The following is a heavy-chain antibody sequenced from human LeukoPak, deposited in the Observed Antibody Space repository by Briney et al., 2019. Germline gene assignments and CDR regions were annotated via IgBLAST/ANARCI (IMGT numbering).Heavy chain of an antibody. CDR3: ARGLRGIVLMVYAYYFDH. Sequence: ASETLSLTCAVYGGSFSGYYWSWIRQPPGKGLEWIGEINHSGSTNYNPSLKSRVTISVDTSKNQFSLKLSSVTAADTAVYYCARGLRGIVLMVYAYYFDHWGQGTLVTVSS. CDR1: GGSFSGYY. V-gene: IGHV4-34*01. CDR2: INHSGST. D-gene: IGHD2-8*01. J-gene: IGHJ4*02.